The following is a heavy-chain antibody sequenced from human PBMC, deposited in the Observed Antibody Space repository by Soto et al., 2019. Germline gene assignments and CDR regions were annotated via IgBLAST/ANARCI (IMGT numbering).Heavy chain of an antibody. CDR1: GGSFTSFS. CDR3: GRGVTIFGSAPRDLPPDV. D-gene: IGHD3-10*01. CDR2: VIRLIGKV. Sequence: LEQSGAEVRSPGSSVTISCKASGGSFTSFSIDWVRQAPGEGLEWIGGVIRLIGKVRYSPTFQNRVTMTKDESANTAFLHLRRLTSDDTAVYFCGRGVTIFGSAPRDLPPDVWGQGTALIVSS. J-gene: IGHJ6*02. V-gene: IGHV1-69*05.